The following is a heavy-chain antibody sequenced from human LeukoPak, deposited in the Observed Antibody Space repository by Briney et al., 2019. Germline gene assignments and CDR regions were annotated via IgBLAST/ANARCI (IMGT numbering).Heavy chain of an antibody. Sequence: ASVKVSCKASGYTFTSYHILWVRQAPGQGLEWMGIINPSGASTNYAQKFQGRVTMTRDTSTSTVYMELSSLRSEETAVYYCAREAWNDIDYWGQGTLVTVSS. J-gene: IGHJ4*02. V-gene: IGHV1-46*01. CDR3: AREAWNDIDY. CDR1: GYTFTSYH. CDR2: INPSGAST. D-gene: IGHD1-1*01.